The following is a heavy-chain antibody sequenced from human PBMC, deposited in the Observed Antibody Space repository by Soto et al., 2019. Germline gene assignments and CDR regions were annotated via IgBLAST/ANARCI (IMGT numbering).Heavy chain of an antibody. CDR3: ARDPINVEMARYYYDYGMDV. J-gene: IGHJ6*02. CDR2: ISYDGSNK. V-gene: IGHV3-30-3*01. CDR1: GFTFSSYA. Sequence: QVQLVESGGGVVQPGRSLRLSCAASGFTFSSYAMHWVRQAPGKGLEWVAVISYDGSNKYYADSVKGRFTISRDNSKNTLYLQMNSLRAEDTAVYYCARDPINVEMARYYYDYGMDVWGQGTTVTVSS.